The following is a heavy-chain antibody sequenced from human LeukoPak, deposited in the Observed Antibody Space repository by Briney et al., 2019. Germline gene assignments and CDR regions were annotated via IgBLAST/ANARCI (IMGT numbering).Heavy chain of an antibody. CDR2: IFYSGST. Sequence: PSETLSLTCTVSGGSISTSNYYWGWIRQPPGKGLEWIGNIFYSGSTYYSPSLKSRVTISVDTSKNQFSLKLSSVTAADTAVYYCASPIMVRGVISDYWGQGTLVTVSS. CDR1: GGSISTSNYY. D-gene: IGHD3-10*01. V-gene: IGHV4-39*07. CDR3: ASPIMVRGVISDY. J-gene: IGHJ4*02.